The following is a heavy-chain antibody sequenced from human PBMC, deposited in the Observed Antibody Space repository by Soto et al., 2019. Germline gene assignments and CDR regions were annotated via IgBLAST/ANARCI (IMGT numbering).Heavy chain of an antibody. CDR2: SRNKANSYST. Sequence: EVQLVESGGGLVQPGGSLRLSCAASGFTFSDHYMDWVLQAPGKGLEWVGRSRNKANSYSTEYAASVKGRFTISRDESKNSLYLQMNSLKTEDTAVYYCARFSGSYTRGLDYWGQGTLVTVSS. CDR3: ARFSGSYTRGLDY. D-gene: IGHD1-26*01. V-gene: IGHV3-72*01. J-gene: IGHJ4*02. CDR1: GFTFSDHY.